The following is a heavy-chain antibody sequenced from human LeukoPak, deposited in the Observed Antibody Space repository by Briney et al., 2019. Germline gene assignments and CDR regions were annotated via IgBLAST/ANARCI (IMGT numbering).Heavy chain of an antibody. D-gene: IGHD3-10*01. J-gene: IGHJ5*01. CDR2: IKPDSGAT. CDR3: VRGINWFDS. Sequence: ASVKVSCKAPVYTSADLWIHWVRQAPGQGLEWMGWIKPDSGATDYAQTFQGRVTLTRDTSISTAYMKLSGLRSDDTAIYYCVRGINWFDSWGQGTLATVSS. V-gene: IGHV1-2*02. CDR1: VYTSADLW.